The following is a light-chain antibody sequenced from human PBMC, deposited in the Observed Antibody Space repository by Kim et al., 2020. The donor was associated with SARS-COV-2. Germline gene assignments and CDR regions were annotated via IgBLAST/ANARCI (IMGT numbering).Light chain of an antibody. CDR2: GYN. CDR3: AAWDDNLNGVG. V-gene: IGLV1-44*01. CDR1: LSNVGRNT. Sequence: GQRCSVSCSGSLSNVGRNTVNWWQQLPRTAPKLLIFGYNQRPSGVPDRFSGSKSGTSASLAISGLQSEDEADYYCAAWDDNLNGVGFGGGTQLTVL. J-gene: IGLJ2*01.